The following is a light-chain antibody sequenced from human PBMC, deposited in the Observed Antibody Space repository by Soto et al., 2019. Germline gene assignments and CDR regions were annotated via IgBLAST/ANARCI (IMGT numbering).Light chain of an antibody. CDR1: QTVSIN. V-gene: IGKV3D-15*02. J-gene: IGKJ5*01. CDR2: GAI. Sequence: IVMTQYPATLSVSPGERATLSCRASQTVSINLAWYQQKPGQPPRLLIYGAINRASGTPDRFSGSGSGTEFTLTISSLEPEDFAVYYCQQYGSSPITFGQGTGLEI. CDR3: QQYGSSPIT.